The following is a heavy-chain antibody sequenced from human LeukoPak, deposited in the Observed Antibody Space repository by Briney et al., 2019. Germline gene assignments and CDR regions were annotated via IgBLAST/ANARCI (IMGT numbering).Heavy chain of an antibody. V-gene: IGHV3-21*01. CDR1: GFTFSTYS. D-gene: IGHD1-1*01. CDR2: ITSRSSHI. J-gene: IGHJ6*03. CDR3: ARVAQGASTENYYYYYMDV. Sequence: GGSLRLSCAASGFTFSTYSMNWVRQAPGKGLEWVSSITSRSSHIYYADSVKGRFTISRDNAKNSLDLQMSSLRAEDTAVYYCARVAQGASTENYYYYYMDVWGKGTTVTVSS.